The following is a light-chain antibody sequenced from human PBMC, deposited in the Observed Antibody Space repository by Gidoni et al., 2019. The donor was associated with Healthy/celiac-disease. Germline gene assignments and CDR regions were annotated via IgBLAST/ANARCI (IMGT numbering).Light chain of an antibody. J-gene: IGLJ2*01. Sequence: QSVLTHPPSASGTPGQRVTISCSGSSSNIGSNYVYWYQQLPGTAPTLLIYRNNQRPSGVPDRFSGSKSGTSASLAISGLRSEDEADYYCAAWDDSLSGPVFGGGTKLTVL. CDR3: AAWDDSLSGPV. V-gene: IGLV1-47*01. CDR1: SSNIGSNY. CDR2: RNN.